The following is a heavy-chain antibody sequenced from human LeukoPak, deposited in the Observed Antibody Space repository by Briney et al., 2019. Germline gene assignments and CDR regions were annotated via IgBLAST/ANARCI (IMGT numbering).Heavy chain of an antibody. CDR2: ISGSGSYT. CDR3: AKDPYSSAWFSRDWFDP. V-gene: IGHV3-23*01. Sequence: GGSLRLSCAASGFTVSDYSMSWVRQAPGKGLEWVSAISGSGSYTYYADSVKGRFTISRDNSKNTLYLQMNSLRAEDTAVYYCAKDPYSSAWFSRDWFDPWGQGTLVTVSS. D-gene: IGHD6-13*01. CDR1: GFTVSDYS. J-gene: IGHJ5*02.